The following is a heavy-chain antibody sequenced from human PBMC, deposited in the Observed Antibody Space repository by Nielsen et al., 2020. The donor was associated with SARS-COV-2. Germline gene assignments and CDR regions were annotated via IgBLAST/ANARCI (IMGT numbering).Heavy chain of an antibody. CDR3: ARDDRRLRKGGMDV. CDR2: INPNSGGT. Sequence: ASVKVSCRASGYTLTSYYMHWVRQAPGQGLEWMGWINPNSGGTNYAQKFQGWVTMTRDTSISTAYMELSRLRSDDTAVYYCARDDRRLRKGGMDVWGQGTTVTVSS. V-gene: IGHV1-2*04. CDR1: GYTLTSYY. J-gene: IGHJ6*02. D-gene: IGHD6-25*01.